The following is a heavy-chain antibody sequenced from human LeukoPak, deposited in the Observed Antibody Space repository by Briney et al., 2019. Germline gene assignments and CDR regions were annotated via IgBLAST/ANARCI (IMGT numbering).Heavy chain of an antibody. J-gene: IGHJ3*02. CDR1: GYSISSGYY. CDR3: AREDIVVVVAALREAFDI. D-gene: IGHD2-15*01. V-gene: IGHV4-38-2*02. CDR2: SYHSGST. Sequence: SETLSLTCTVSGYSISSGYYWGWIRQPPGKGLEWIGSSYHSGSTYYNPSLKSRVTISVDTSKNQFSLKLSSVTAADTAVYYCAREDIVVVVAALREAFDIWGQGTMVTVSS.